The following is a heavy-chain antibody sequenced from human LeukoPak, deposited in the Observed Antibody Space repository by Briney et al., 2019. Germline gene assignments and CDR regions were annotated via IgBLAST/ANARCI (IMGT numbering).Heavy chain of an antibody. CDR3: ARDRGYSYGYGPPFYYMDV. D-gene: IGHD5-18*01. V-gene: IGHV4-61*01. CDR2: IYYSGST. CDR1: GGSIRSSSYY. J-gene: IGHJ6*03. Sequence: SETLSLTCTVSGGSIRSSSYYWGWIRQPPGKGLEWIGYIYYSGSTNYNPSLKSRVTISVDTSKNQFSLKLSSVTAADTAVYYCARDRGYSYGYGPPFYYMDVWGKGTTVTVSS.